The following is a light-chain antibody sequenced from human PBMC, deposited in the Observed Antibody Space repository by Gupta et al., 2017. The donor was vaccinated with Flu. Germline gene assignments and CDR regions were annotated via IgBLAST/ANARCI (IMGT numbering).Light chain of an antibody. CDR2: DNN. CDR1: SSNIGTNY. J-gene: IGLJ3*02. Sequence: QSVLTQPPSVSAAPGQTVTITCSGHSSNIGTNYVSWYHQLPATAPKLLFYDNNTRHSGTPDRFSGSKSGTSATLTITRLQTGEEADYYCDTWDSSRSDWVFGGGTKLTVL. V-gene: IGLV1-51*01. CDR3: DTWDSSRSDWV.